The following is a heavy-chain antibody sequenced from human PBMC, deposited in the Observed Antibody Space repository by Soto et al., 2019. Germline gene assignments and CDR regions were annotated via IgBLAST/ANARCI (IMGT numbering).Heavy chain of an antibody. J-gene: IGHJ4*02. V-gene: IGHV4-30-2*01. CDR3: ARGGNIVATIGRGDYFDY. CDR1: GGSISSGGYS. D-gene: IGHD5-12*01. CDR2: IYHSGST. Sequence: QLQLQESGSGLVKPSQTLSLTCAVSGGSISSGGYSWSWIRQPPGKGLEWIGYIYHSGSTYYNPSLKRRVTISVDRSKNQFSLKLSSVTAADTAVYYCARGGNIVATIGRGDYFDYWGQGTLVTVSS.